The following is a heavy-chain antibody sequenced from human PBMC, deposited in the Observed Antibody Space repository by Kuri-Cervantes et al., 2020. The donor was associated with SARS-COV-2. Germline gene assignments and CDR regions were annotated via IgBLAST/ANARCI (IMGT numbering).Heavy chain of an antibody. V-gene: IGHV3-74*01. CDR1: GFSFSSYW. CDR3: ARDCSSPYKYYYYYYMDV. D-gene: IGHD6-13*01. CDR2: IYTEGSTA. Sequence: LSLTCAASGFSFSSYWMHWVRQAPGKGLVWVSRIYTEGSTASYADSVKGRFTISRDSAKNSLYLQMNSLRAEDTAVYYCARDCSSPYKYYYYYYMDVWGKGTTVTVSS. J-gene: IGHJ6*03.